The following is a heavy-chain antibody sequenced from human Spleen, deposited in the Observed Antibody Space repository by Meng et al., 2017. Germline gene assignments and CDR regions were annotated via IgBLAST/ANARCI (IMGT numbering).Heavy chain of an antibody. J-gene: IGHJ4*02. CDR2: INLSGRT. CDR3: ARGPTTMAHDFDY. D-gene: IGHD4-11*01. Sequence: VQLQLWGAGWFKPSEPLSLTCGVDGGSSSRYYVSWIRQPPGKGLEWIGEINLSGRTNYNPSLKRRVTMSLDTSQNNLSLKLSSVTAADSAVYYCARGPTTMAHDFDYWGQGTLVTVSS. CDR1: GGSSSRYY. V-gene: IGHV4-34*01.